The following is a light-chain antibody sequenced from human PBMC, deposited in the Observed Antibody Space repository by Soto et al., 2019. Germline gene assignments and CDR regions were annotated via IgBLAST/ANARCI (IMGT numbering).Light chain of an antibody. CDR2: GAS. Sequence: IVMTQSPATLSLSPRERATLYCRASQSISSNLAWYQQKPGQAPRLLIYGASTRAPDIPARFSGSGSGTEFTLTISSLQSADFAVYYCQHYNNWPPLTFGGGTKVDIK. CDR1: QSISSN. J-gene: IGKJ4*01. CDR3: QHYNNWPPLT. V-gene: IGKV3-15*01.